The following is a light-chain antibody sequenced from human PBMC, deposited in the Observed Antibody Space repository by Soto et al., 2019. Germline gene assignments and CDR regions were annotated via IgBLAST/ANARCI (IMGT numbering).Light chain of an antibody. CDR1: QSVSTN. Sequence: EIVMTQSPATLSVPRGQRATLSCRASQSVSTNFAWYQQKPGQAPRLLINAAPRRATGIPDRFSGSGSGMDFTLTISSLEPEDFAVYYCQQSGDSQWTFGQGTKVDIK. J-gene: IGKJ1*01. V-gene: IGKV3D-15*01. CDR3: QQSGDSQWT. CDR2: AAP.